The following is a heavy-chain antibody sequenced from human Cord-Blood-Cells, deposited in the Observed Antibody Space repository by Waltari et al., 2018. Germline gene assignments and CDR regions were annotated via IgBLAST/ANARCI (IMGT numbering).Heavy chain of an antibody. J-gene: IGHJ4*02. V-gene: IGHV4-59*08. D-gene: IGHD6-13*01. CDR2: IYYSGGT. CDR3: ARLQGGSSWYDY. Sequence: QVQLQESGPGLVKPSETLSLTCPVSGGSISSHYWSWIRQPPGKGLEWIGYIYYSGGTNYNPSLKSRVTISVDTSKNQFSLKLSSVTAADTAVYYCARLQGGSSWYDYWGQGTLVTVSS. CDR1: GGSISSHY.